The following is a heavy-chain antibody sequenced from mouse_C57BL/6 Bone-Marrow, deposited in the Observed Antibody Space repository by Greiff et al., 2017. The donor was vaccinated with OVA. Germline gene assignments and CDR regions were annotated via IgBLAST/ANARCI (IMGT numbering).Heavy chain of an antibody. J-gene: IGHJ4*01. CDR3: ARSLAYYSNYDAMDY. D-gene: IGHD2-5*01. CDR1: GYTFTSYG. Sequence: VQLQQSGAELARPGASVKLSCKASGYTFTSYGISWVKQRTGQGLEWIGEIYPRSGNTYYNEKIKGKATLTADKSSSTAYMELRSLTSEDSAVYFCARSLAYYSNYDAMDYWGQGTSVTVSS. CDR2: IYPRSGNT. V-gene: IGHV1-81*01.